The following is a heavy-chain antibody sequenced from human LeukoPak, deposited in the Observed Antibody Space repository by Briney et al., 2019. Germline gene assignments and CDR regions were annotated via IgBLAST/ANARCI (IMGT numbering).Heavy chain of an antibody. J-gene: IGHJ4*02. Sequence: PGGSLRLSCAASGFTVSSNSMNWVRQAPGKGLEWVSSISSSSSYIYYADSGKGRFTISRDNAKNSLYLQMNSLRAEDTAVYYCARDSREWSSLPDYWGQGTLVTVSS. CDR3: ARDSREWSSLPDY. V-gene: IGHV3-21*01. D-gene: IGHD3-3*01. CDR2: ISSSSSYI. CDR1: GFTVSSNS.